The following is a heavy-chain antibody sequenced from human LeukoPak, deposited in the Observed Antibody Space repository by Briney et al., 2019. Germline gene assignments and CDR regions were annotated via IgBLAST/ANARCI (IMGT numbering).Heavy chain of an antibody. J-gene: IGHJ4*02. CDR3: ASGTYGSGKFDY. Sequence: SETLSLTCTVSGGSISSYYWSWIRQPPGKGLEWIGYIYYSGSTNYNPSLKSRVTISVDTSKNQFSLKLSSVTAADTAVYYCASGTYGSGKFDYSGQGTLVTVSS. V-gene: IGHV4-59*01. CDR1: GGSISSYY. CDR2: IYYSGST. D-gene: IGHD3-10*01.